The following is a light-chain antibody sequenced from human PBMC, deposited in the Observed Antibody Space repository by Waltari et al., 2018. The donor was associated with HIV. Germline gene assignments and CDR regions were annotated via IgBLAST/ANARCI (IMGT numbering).Light chain of an antibody. J-gene: IGKJ2*01. Sequence: DIQMTQSPSSLSASVGDRVTITCRASQTVFDCLNWYQLKPGKAPKLLIYTASNLHGAFPSRFSGSGSGTDFTLTISSLQPEDFATYYCQQSYTTPYTFGQGTKLEIK. CDR2: TAS. V-gene: IGKV1-39*01. CDR1: QTVFDC. CDR3: QQSYTTPYT.